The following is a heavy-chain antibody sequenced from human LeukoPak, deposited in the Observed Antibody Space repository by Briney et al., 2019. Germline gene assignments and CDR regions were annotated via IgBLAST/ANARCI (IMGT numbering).Heavy chain of an antibody. Sequence: GRSLRLSCAASGFSFNSYAMHWARQAPGKGLEWVAVISYDGSNKDYADSVKGRFTISRDKSKNTLYLQMNSLRAEDTAVYYCAKDRRESGTYNWFDPWGQGTLVTVSS. CDR3: AKDRRESGTYNWFDP. D-gene: IGHD1-7*01. CDR2: ISYDGSNK. J-gene: IGHJ5*02. V-gene: IGHV3-30-3*01. CDR1: GFSFNSYA.